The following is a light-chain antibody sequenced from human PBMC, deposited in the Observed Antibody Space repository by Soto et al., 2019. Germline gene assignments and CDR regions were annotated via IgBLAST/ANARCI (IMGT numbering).Light chain of an antibody. J-gene: IGKJ4*01. CDR3: RQYGYSLGFA. V-gene: IGKV3-20*01. CDR2: GAS. Sequence: EIVLTQSPGTLSLSPGERATLSCRASQSVRSNFLAWYQEKPGQAPRLLIYGASSRATSIPDRFSGSGSGTDFTLTISRLEPEDFAVYYCRQYGYSLGFAFGGGTKVEIK. CDR1: QSVRSNF.